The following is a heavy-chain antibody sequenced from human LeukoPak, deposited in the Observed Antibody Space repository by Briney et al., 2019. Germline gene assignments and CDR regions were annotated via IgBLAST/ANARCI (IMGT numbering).Heavy chain of an antibody. J-gene: IGHJ4*02. Sequence: PSETLSLTCAVYGGSFSGYYWSWIRQPPGNGLEWIGEINHSGSTNYNPSLKSRVTISVDTSKNQFSLKLSSVTAADTAVCYCARGHAARALDYWGQGTLVTVSS. D-gene: IGHD6-6*01. V-gene: IGHV4-34*01. CDR2: INHSGST. CDR1: GGSFSGYY. CDR3: ARGHAARALDY.